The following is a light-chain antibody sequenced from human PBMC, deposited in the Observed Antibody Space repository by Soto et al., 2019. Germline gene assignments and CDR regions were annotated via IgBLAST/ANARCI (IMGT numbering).Light chain of an antibody. J-gene: IGLJ3*02. V-gene: IGLV2-14*01. CDR3: SSYTGINPAL. CDR1: TSDVGAYNY. Sequence: QSALTQPASVSGSPGQSVTISCTGSTSDVGAYNYVAWYQHKPGKAPRLLIYEVNHRPSGISHRFSGSKSGNTASLTISGLQTDDEADYYCSSYTGINPALFGGGTKLTVL. CDR2: EVN.